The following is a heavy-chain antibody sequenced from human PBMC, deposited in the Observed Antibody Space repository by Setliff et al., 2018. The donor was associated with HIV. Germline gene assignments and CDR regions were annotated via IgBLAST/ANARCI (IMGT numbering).Heavy chain of an antibody. V-gene: IGHV3-23*03. CDR2: IFSGGSST. Sequence: GGSLRLSCAASGFTFSNFAMSWVRQAPGKGLEWVSVIFSGGSSTYYADSVKGRFTISRDNSKNTLYLQMNSLRAEDTAVYYCAKGVRHYDFWSGLGYWGQGTLVTVSS. J-gene: IGHJ4*02. CDR1: GFTFSNFA. D-gene: IGHD3-3*01. CDR3: AKGVRHYDFWSGLGY.